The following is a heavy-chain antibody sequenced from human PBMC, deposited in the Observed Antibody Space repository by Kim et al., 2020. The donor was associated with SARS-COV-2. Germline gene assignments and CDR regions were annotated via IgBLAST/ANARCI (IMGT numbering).Heavy chain of an antibody. D-gene: IGHD3-22*01. V-gene: IGHV3-74*01. CDR1: GFTFSRYW. J-gene: IGHJ4*02. Sequence: GSLRLSCAASGFTFSRYWMHWVRQTPEKGLVWVSRISTAGTTTTYADSVKGRFTLSRDDAKNTLYLQMSSLRAEDTAIYYCVRSDYYDNSGYYYGQWGQGTLVTVSP. CDR3: VRSDYYDNSGYYYGQ. CDR2: ISTAGTTT.